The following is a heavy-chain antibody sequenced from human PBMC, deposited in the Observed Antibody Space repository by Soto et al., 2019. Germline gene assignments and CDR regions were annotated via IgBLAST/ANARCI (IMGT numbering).Heavy chain of an antibody. CDR2: ISGSGGST. Sequence: GWSLILSCAASGFTFSSYAMSWVRQAPGKGLEWVSAISGSGGSTYYADSVKGRFTISRDNAKNSLYLQMNSLRAEDTAVYYCARGDAGSGNNSLRLFAFDIWGQGTMV. D-gene: IGHD2-15*01. CDR3: ARGDAGSGNNSLRLFAFDI. V-gene: IGHV3-23*01. CDR1: GFTFSSYA. J-gene: IGHJ3*02.